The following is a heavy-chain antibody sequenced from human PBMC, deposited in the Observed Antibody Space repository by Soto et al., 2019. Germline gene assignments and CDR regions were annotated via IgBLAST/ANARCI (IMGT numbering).Heavy chain of an antibody. V-gene: IGHV5-51*01. J-gene: IGHJ6*02. CDR1: GYTFTNYW. CDR2: IYPGDSGT. Sequence: GESLKISWKGSGYTFTNYWIGWVRQMPGKGLEWMGIIYPGDSGTKYNPSIQGQVTISADKSITTTSLRWASLKASDTAIYYCAASIFYYGMDVWGQGTTVTVSS. CDR3: AASIFYYGMDV.